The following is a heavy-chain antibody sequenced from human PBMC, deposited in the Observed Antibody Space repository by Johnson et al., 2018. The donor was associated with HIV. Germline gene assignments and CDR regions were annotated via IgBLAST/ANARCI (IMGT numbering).Heavy chain of an antibody. Sequence: QMQLVESGGGLVKPGGSLRLSCAASGFTFSDYYMSWIRQAPRKGLEWISYISSSGSTIYYQDSVKGRFTISRDNAKNSLYLQMNSLRAEDTAVYYCAKDLVSAAAGTRNAFDIWGQGTMVTVSS. CDR1: GFTFSDYY. V-gene: IGHV3-11*01. D-gene: IGHD6-13*01. J-gene: IGHJ3*02. CDR3: AKDLVSAAAGTRNAFDI. CDR2: ISSSGSTI.